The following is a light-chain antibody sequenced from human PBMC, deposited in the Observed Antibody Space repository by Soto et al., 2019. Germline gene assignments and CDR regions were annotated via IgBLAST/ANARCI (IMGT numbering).Light chain of an antibody. J-gene: IGKJ1*01. Sequence: EIVLTQSPGTLSLSPGERATLPCRASQSVSSSYLAWYQQKPGQAPRLLIYGASSRATGIPDRFSGSGSGTDFTLTISRLEPEDFAVYYCQQYGSSRTFGHGTKVEIK. CDR2: GAS. CDR1: QSVSSSY. V-gene: IGKV3-20*01. CDR3: QQYGSSRT.